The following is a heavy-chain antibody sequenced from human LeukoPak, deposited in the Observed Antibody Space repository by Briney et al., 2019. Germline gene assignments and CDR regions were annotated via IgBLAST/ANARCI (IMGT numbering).Heavy chain of an antibody. J-gene: IGHJ4*02. CDR1: GGSISSGSNY. CDR3: ARGRDGYNFLNRGEYYYFDY. D-gene: IGHD5-24*01. V-gene: IGHV4-61*02. CDR2: FYTSGST. Sequence: SETLSLTCTVSGGSISSGSNYWSWIRQPAGKGLEWIGRFYTSGSTNYNPSLKSRVTISVDTSKNQFSLKLNSVTAADTAVYYCARGRDGYNFLNRGEYYYFDYWGQGTLVTVSS.